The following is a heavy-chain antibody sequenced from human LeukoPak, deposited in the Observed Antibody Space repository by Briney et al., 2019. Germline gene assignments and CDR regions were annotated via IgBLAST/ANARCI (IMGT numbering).Heavy chain of an antibody. CDR1: GFTFDEHD. J-gene: IGHJ4*02. V-gene: IGHV3-43*02. D-gene: IGHD1-1*01. CDR3: AKRSGAPNNFDY. Sequence: GGSLRLSCAASGFTFDEHDMFWVRQVPGKGLEWVCLISKDGGNKQYADSVKGRFSVSRDNNRNSLSLQVNSLRSEDTALYFCAKRSGAPNNFDYWGQGALVTVSS. CDR2: ISKDGGNK.